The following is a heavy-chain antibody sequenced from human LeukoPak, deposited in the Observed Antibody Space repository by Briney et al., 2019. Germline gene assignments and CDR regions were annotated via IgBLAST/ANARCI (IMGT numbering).Heavy chain of an antibody. D-gene: IGHD6-13*01. Sequence: GGSLRLSCAASGFTFNNYAMSWVRQAPGKGLEWVSAISGSGGATYYADSVKGRFTISRDNSKNTLILHMNSLRVEDTAVYYCAKAPAAATKYYYGMDVWGQGTTVTVSS. CDR2: ISGSGGAT. CDR1: GFTFNNYA. J-gene: IGHJ6*02. V-gene: IGHV3-23*01. CDR3: AKAPAAATKYYYGMDV.